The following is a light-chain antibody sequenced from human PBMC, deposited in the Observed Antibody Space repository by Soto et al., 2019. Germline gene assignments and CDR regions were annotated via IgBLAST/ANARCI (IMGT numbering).Light chain of an antibody. CDR3: QQYNNWPPYT. J-gene: IGKJ2*01. Sequence: ELVMTQSPATLSVSPGERATLSCRASQSVGSKLAWYQQKPGLAPRLLFYDASTRATGIPARFSGSGSGTEFTLTISSLQSEDFAVYYCQQYNNWPPYTFGQGTKLEIK. CDR2: DAS. CDR1: QSVGSK. V-gene: IGKV3-15*01.